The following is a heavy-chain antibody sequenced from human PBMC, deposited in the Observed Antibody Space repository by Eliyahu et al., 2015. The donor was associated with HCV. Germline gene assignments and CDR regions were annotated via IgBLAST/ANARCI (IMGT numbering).Heavy chain of an antibody. J-gene: IGHJ3*02. Sequence: QVQLVQSGAEVKKPGASVKVSCKASGYTFTGYYMHWVRQAPGPGLEWVGGINPNSGGTNYAQKFQGRVTMTRDTSISTAYMELSRLRSDDTAVFYCARVPTGDDAFDIWGQGTMVTVSS. V-gene: IGHV1-2*02. CDR2: INPNSGGT. D-gene: IGHD7-27*01. CDR1: GYTFTGYY. CDR3: ARVPTGDDAFDI.